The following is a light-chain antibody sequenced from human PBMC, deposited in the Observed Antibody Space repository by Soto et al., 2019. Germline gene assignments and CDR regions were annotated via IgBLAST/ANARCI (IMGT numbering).Light chain of an antibody. CDR3: QQSYSTLSWT. CDR1: QSISSY. Sequence: DIQRTRSPSSLSASVGDRVTITCRASQSISSYLNWYQQKPGKAPKLRIYAASSLQSGVPSRFSGSGSGTDFTLTISSLQPEDFATYYCQQSYSTLSWTFGQGTKVEIK. CDR2: AAS. J-gene: IGKJ1*01. V-gene: IGKV1-39*01.